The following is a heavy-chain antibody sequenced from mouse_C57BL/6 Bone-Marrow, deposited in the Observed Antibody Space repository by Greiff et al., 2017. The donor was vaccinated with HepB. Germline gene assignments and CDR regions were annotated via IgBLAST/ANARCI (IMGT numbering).Heavy chain of an antibody. Sequence: VQLQQPGAELVKPGASVKMSCKASGYTFTSYWITWVKQRPGQGLEWIGDIYPGSGSTNYNEKFKSKATLTVDTSSSTAYMQLSGLTSEDSAVYYCAREEYGNFLYYYAMDYWGQGTSVTVSS. J-gene: IGHJ4*01. CDR2: IYPGSGST. CDR1: GYTFTSYW. V-gene: IGHV1-55*01. D-gene: IGHD2-1*01. CDR3: AREEYGNFLYYYAMDY.